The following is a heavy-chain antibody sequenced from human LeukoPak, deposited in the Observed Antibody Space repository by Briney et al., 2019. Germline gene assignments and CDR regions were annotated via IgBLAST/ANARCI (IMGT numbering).Heavy chain of an antibody. CDR1: GYTFTSYA. Sequence: GASVKVSCKASGYTFTSYAISWVRQAPGQGLEWMGWISGYNGNTKYAQKVQGRVTMTTDTSTSTAYMELRSLRSDDTAVYCCARGYSYGSDYYYGMDVWGQGTTVTVSS. J-gene: IGHJ6*02. CDR2: ISGYNGNT. CDR3: ARGYSYGSDYYYGMDV. V-gene: IGHV1-18*01. D-gene: IGHD5-18*01.